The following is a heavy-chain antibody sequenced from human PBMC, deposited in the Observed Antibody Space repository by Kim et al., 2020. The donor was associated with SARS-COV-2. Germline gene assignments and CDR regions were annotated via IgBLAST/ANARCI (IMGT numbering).Heavy chain of an antibody. Sequence: SETLSLTCTVSGGSISSSSYYWGWIRQPPGKGLEWIGSIYYSGSTYYNPSLKSRVTISVDTSKNQFSLKLSSVTAADTAVYYCARLPRYYDYVWGSYRYTPLFDYWGQGTLVTDSS. D-gene: IGHD3-16*02. CDR2: IYYSGST. CDR3: ARLPRYYDYVWGSYRYTPLFDY. CDR1: GGSISSSSYY. J-gene: IGHJ4*02. V-gene: IGHV4-39*01.